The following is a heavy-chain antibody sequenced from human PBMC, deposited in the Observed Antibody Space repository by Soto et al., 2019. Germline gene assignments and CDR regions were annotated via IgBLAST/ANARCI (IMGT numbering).Heavy chain of an antibody. CDR3: ASALGCSGGSCPPFSFFDI. CDR1: VGLISRGGNY. Sequence: SVGLISRGGNYGCWILQQPGKGLEWIGYIYYSGSTYYNPSLKSRVTISVDTSKNQFSLKLSSVTAADTAVYYCASALGCSGGSCPPFSFFDIWCQGRIVT. V-gene: IGHV4-31*02. J-gene: IGHJ3*02. D-gene: IGHD2-15*01. CDR2: IYYSGST.